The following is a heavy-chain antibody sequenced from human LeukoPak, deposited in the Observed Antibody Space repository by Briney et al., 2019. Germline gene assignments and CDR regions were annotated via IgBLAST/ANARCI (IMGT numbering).Heavy chain of an antibody. J-gene: IGHJ3*02. V-gene: IGHV4-4*02. CDR2: IYHSGST. D-gene: IGHD3-22*01. Sequence: SETLSLTCAVSGGSISSSNWWSWVRQPPGKGLEWIGEIYHSGSTNYNPSLKSRVTISVDKSKNQFSLKLSSVTAADTAVYYCARTITYYYDSSGYSGNDAFDIWGQGTMVTVSS. CDR3: ARTITYYYDSSGYSGNDAFDI. CDR1: GGSISSSNW.